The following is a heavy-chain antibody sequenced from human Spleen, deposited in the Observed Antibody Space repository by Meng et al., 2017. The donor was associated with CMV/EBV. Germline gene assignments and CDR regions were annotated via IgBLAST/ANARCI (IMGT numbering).Heavy chain of an antibody. Sequence: SVKVSCKASGGTFSSYTISWVRQAPGQGLEWMGRIIPILGIANYAQKFQGRVTITADKSTSTVYLDLSSLRSDDTAMYYCARDPTGYCSSTSCYTKGNWFDPWGQGTLVTVSS. CDR1: GGTFSSYT. CDR3: ARDPTGYCSSTSCYTKGNWFDP. V-gene: IGHV1-69*04. CDR2: IIPILGIA. D-gene: IGHD2-2*02. J-gene: IGHJ5*02.